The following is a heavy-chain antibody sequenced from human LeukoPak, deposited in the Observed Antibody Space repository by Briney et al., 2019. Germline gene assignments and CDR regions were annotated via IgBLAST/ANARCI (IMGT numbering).Heavy chain of an antibody. D-gene: IGHD3-22*01. CDR1: SGSISSYY. CDR2: IYYIGSA. Sequence: SETLSLTCTVSSGSISSYYWSWIRQPPGKGLEWIGYIYYIGSANYNPSLTSRVTISVDTSKNQFSLKLSSVTAADTAVYYCARHGGLRYYCDSSGYYFDYWGQGTLVTVSS. J-gene: IGHJ4*02. V-gene: IGHV4-59*01. CDR3: ARHGGLRYYCDSSGYYFDY.